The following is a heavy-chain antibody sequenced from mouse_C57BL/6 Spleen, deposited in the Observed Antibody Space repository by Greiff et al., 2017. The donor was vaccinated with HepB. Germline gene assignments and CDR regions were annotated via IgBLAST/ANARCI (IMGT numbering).Heavy chain of an antibody. J-gene: IGHJ2*01. CDR3: ARVYSSGYRH. Sequence: VQLQQPGAELVMPGASVKLSCKASGYTFTSYWMHWVKQRPGQGLEWIGEIDPSDSYTNYNQKFKGKSTLTVDKSSSTPYMQLSSLTSEDSAVYYSARVYSSGYRHWGQGTTLTLSS. CDR2: IDPSDSYT. V-gene: IGHV1-69*01. CDR1: GYTFTSYW. D-gene: IGHD3-2*02.